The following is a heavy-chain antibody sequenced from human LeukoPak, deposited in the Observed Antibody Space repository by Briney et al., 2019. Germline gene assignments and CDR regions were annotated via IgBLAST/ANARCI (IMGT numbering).Heavy chain of an antibody. Sequence: GGSLRLSCAASGFTFSAYEMNWVRQAPGKGLEWISYITSSGSTIYYADSVKGRFTISRDNAENSLFLQMNSLRAEDTAVYYCAKASVYVYYGMDVWGQGTTVTV. CDR3: AKASVYVYYGMDV. CDR1: GFTFSAYE. D-gene: IGHD3-16*02. J-gene: IGHJ6*02. CDR2: ITSSGSTI. V-gene: IGHV3-48*03.